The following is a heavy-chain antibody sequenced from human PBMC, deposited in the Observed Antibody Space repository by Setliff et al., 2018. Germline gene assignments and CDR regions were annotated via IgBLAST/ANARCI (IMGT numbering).Heavy chain of an antibody. V-gene: IGHV1-18*01. Sequence: ASVKVSCKASGGTFSSYAISWVRQAPGQGLEWMGGISAYNGNTNYAQKLQGRVTMTTDTSTSTAYMELRSLRSDDTAVYYCARDAWDYGDYGGRYWFDYWGQGTLVTVSS. CDR2: ISAYNGNT. J-gene: IGHJ4*02. D-gene: IGHD4-17*01. CDR3: ARDAWDYGDYGGRYWFDY. CDR1: GGTFSSYA.